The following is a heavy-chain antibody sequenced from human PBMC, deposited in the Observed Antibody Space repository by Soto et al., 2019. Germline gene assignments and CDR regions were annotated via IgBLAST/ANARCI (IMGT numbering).Heavy chain of an antibody. D-gene: IGHD2-2*01. Sequence: ASVKVSCKASGYTFTSYYMHWVRQAPGQGLEWMGIINPSGGSTSYAQKFQGRVTMTRDTSTSTVYMELSSLRSEDTAVYYCARVRRIVVVPAAMHYYYGMDVWGQGTTVTVSS. CDR3: ARVRRIVVVPAAMHYYYGMDV. CDR2: INPSGGST. CDR1: GYTFTSYY. J-gene: IGHJ6*02. V-gene: IGHV1-46*01.